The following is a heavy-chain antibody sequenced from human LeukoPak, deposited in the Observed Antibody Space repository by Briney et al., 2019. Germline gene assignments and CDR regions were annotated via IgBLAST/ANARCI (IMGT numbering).Heavy chain of an antibody. D-gene: IGHD5-18*01. CDR3: ARRNIVMVSFDY. CDR2: IIPIFGTA. J-gene: IGHJ4*02. CDR1: GGTFSSYA. V-gene: IGHV1-69*01. Sequence: SVKVSCKASGGTFSSYAISWVRQAPGQGLEWMGGIIPIFGTANYAQKFQGRVTITADESTSTAYMGLSSLRSEDTAVYYCARRNIVMVSFDYWGQETLVTVSS.